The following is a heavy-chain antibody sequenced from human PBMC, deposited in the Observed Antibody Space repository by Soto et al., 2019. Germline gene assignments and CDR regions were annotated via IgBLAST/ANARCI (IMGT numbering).Heavy chain of an antibody. J-gene: IGHJ6*02. D-gene: IGHD2-2*01. CDR3: ARDLGYCISTSCEWAAGNPPDYYYYGMDV. CDR2: INTYNGNS. Sequence: ASVKVSCKASGYTLTNYAISWVRQAPGQGPEWMGWINTYNGNSNYAQKFQGRVTITADESTSTAYMELSSLRSEDTAVYYCARDLGYCISTSCEWAAGNPPDYYYYGMDVWGQGTTVTVSS. CDR1: GYTLTNYA. V-gene: IGHV1-18*01.